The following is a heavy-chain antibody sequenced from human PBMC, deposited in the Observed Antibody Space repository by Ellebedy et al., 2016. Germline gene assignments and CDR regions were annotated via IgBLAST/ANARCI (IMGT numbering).Heavy chain of an antibody. J-gene: IGHJ4*02. CDR2: IDSDGNT. D-gene: IGHD1-14*01. CDR3: ARDGNFHDGFDY. Sequence: GGSLRLSCAASGFTFTTYWMHWARQAPGKGPVWISRIDSDGNTMYADSVQGRFTISRDNAKNTLYLQMNSLRVEDTAVYYCARDGNFHDGFDYWGQGTPVTVSS. V-gene: IGHV3-74*03. CDR1: GFTFTTYW.